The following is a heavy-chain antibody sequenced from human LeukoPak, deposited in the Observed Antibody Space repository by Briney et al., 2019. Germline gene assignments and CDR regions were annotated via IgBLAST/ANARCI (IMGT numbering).Heavy chain of an antibody. CDR3: ASPGYCSGSSCYSGYFQH. CDR2: VYYDGNT. J-gene: IGHJ1*01. Sequence: GGSLRLSCAASEFTVSTNYMNWVRQAPGKGLEWVSVVYYDGNTYYADSVKVRFTISRDSSKNTLYLQMNSLRAEDTAVYYCASPGYCSGSSCYSGYFQHWGQGTLVTVSS. V-gene: IGHV3-53*01. CDR1: EFTVSTNY. D-gene: IGHD2-15*01.